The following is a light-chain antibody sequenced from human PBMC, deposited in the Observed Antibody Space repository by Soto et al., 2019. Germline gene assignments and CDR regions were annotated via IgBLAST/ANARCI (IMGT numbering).Light chain of an antibody. CDR3: HQYGESWT. J-gene: IGKJ1*01. V-gene: IGKV3-20*01. Sequence: EVVLTQSPGTLSLFPGERATLSCRASQSVTNNYLAWYQQKPGQAPRPLIYAISKRATGIPDRFSGSGSGTDFTLTISRLEPEDVAVYYCHQYGESWTFGQGTKVQIK. CDR2: AIS. CDR1: QSVTNNY.